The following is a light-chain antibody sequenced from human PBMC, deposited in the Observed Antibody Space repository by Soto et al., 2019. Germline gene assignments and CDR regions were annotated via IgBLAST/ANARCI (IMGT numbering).Light chain of an antibody. Sequence: EIVMTQSPATLSVSPGDRATLSCRAGQPLNNNVAWYQQKSGQSPRLLIYDVSIRATGVPARFSGTGSETDFTLTISGLQSEDSAVYFCQQYNNWPFSFGQGTRLEIK. CDR2: DVS. CDR1: QPLNNN. J-gene: IGKJ5*01. CDR3: QQYNNWPFS. V-gene: IGKV3-15*01.